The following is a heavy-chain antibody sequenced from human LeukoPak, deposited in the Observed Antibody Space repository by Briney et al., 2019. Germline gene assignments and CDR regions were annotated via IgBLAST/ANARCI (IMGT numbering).Heavy chain of an antibody. CDR3: AREIVVVVAATYYFDY. CDR2: IKRDGSEK. D-gene: IGHD2-15*01. Sequence: GGSLRLSCAASGFTFSSYWMSWVRQAPGKGLEWVANIKRDGSEKYYVDSVKGRFTISRDNAKNSLYLQMNSLRAEDTAVYYCAREIVVVVAATYYFDYWGQGTLVTVSS. V-gene: IGHV3-7*01. CDR1: GFTFSSYW. J-gene: IGHJ4*02.